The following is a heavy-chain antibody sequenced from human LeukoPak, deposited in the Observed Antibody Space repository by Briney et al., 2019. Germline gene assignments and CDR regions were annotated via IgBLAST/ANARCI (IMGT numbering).Heavy chain of an antibody. D-gene: IGHD2-21*02. Sequence: GGSLRLSCAASGFTVSSNYMSWVRQAPGKGLEWVSVIYSGGTTYYADSVKGRFTISRDNSKNTLYLQMNRLRAEDTAVYYCARGVTPDWFDPWAREPWSPSPQ. J-gene: IGHJ5*02. CDR1: GFTVSSNY. V-gene: IGHV3-66*01. CDR2: IYSGGTT. CDR3: ARGVTPDWFDP.